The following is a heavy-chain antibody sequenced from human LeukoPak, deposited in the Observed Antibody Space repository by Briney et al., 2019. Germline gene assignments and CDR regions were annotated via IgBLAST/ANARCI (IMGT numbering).Heavy chain of an antibody. D-gene: IGHD3-22*01. Sequence: ASVKVSCKASGYTFTGYYMHWVRQAPGQGLEWMGWINPNSGGTNYAQKFQGRVTMTRDTSISTAYMELSRLRSDDTAVYYCARDVPTFYDSSAYYPFDYWGQGTLVTVSS. CDR1: GYTFTGYY. CDR3: ARDVPTFYDSSAYYPFDY. J-gene: IGHJ4*02. V-gene: IGHV1-2*02. CDR2: INPNSGGT.